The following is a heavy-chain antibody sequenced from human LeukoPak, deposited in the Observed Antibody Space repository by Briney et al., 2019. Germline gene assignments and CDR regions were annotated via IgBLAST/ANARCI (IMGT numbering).Heavy chain of an antibody. D-gene: IGHD6-6*01. CDR2: LSPLLT. CDR1: GGNIDKFA. V-gene: IGHV1-69*10. Sequence: SVRVSCKASGGNIDKFAISWVRQAPGQGLEWMGGLSPLLTTYAQKFRGRVTISADESTNTVYMDLSTLTSEDTAVYFCARDREVAARPGGWFDPWGQGTQVTVSS. CDR3: ARDREVAARPGGWFDP. J-gene: IGHJ5*02.